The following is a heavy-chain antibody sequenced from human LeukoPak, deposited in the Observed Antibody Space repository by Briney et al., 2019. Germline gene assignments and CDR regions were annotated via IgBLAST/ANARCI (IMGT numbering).Heavy chain of an antibody. CDR2: IKQDGSEK. CDR1: GFTFSSYW. V-gene: IGHV3-7*01. D-gene: IGHD3-22*01. Sequence: PGGSLRLSCAASGFTFSSYWMSWVRQAPGKGLEWVANIKQDGSEKYYVDSVKGRFTFSRDNAKNSLYLQMNSLRAEDTAVYYCARDQYDSSGYPTPFDYWGQGTLVTVSS. J-gene: IGHJ4*02. CDR3: ARDQYDSSGYPTPFDY.